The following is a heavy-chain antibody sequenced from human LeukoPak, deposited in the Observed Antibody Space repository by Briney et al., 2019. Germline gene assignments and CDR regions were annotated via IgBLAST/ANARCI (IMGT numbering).Heavy chain of an antibody. D-gene: IGHD3-16*02. CDR2: INHSGST. V-gene: IGHV4-34*01. Sequence: SETLSLTCAVYGGSFSGYYWSWIRQPPGKGLEWIGEINHSGSTNYNPSLKSRVTISVDTSKNQFSLKLSSVTAADTAVYYCAKAPPPLWGSFRYFRNWVDPWGQGTLVTVSS. J-gene: IGHJ5*01. CDR1: GGSFSGYY. CDR3: AKAPPPLWGSFRYFRNWVDP.